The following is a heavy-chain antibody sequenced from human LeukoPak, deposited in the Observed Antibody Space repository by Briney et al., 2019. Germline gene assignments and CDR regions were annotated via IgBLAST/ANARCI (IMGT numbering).Heavy chain of an antibody. D-gene: IGHD1-1*01. CDR3: ARGTQLIDY. J-gene: IGHJ4*02. Sequence: GASVKVSCKASGYMFTGYYIHWVRQAPGQGLEWMGRINPDSGSTNYAQKFQGRVTMTRVTSINTAYMLLSSLRSDDTAVYYCARGTQLIDYWGQGTLVTVSS. V-gene: IGHV1-2*06. CDR2: INPDSGST. CDR1: GYMFTGYY.